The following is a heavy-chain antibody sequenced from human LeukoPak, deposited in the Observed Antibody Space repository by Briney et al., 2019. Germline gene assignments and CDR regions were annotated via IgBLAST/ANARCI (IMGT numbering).Heavy chain of an antibody. CDR1: GYTFTSYY. CDR3: ARTIEGGDAFDI. D-gene: IGHD1-26*01. Sequence: ASVKVSCMASGYTFTSYYMHWVRQAPGQGLEWMGIINPSGGSTSYAQKFQGRGTMTRDTSTSTVYMELSSLRSEDTAVYYCARTIEGGDAFDIWGQGTMVTVSS. V-gene: IGHV1-46*01. J-gene: IGHJ3*02. CDR2: INPSGGST.